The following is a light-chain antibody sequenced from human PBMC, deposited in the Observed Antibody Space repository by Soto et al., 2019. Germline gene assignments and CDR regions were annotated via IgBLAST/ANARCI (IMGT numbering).Light chain of an antibody. CDR2: GAS. V-gene: IGKV3-15*01. J-gene: IGKJ4*01. CDR3: QQYNNWPPIT. Sequence: EIVMTQSPATLSVSPGGRATLSCRASQSVYSNLAWYQQKPGQAPRLLIYGASTRATGIPARFSGSGAGTDFTLTISSLQSEESAGYYCQQYNNWPPITFGGGTRVEIK. CDR1: QSVYSN.